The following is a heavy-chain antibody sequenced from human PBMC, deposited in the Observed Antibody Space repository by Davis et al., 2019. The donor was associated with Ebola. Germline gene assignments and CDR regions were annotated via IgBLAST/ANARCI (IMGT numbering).Heavy chain of an antibody. V-gene: IGHV4-61*05. CDR1: GGSISSSSYY. CDR2: IYYSGST. J-gene: IGHJ5*02. CDR3: ARARGSGAWFDP. D-gene: IGHD3-10*01. Sequence: SETLSLTCTVSGGSISSSSYYWGWIRQPPGKGLEWIGYIYYSGSTNYNPSPKSRVTISVDTSKNQFSLKLSSVTAADTAVYYCARARGSGAWFDPWGQGTLVTVSS.